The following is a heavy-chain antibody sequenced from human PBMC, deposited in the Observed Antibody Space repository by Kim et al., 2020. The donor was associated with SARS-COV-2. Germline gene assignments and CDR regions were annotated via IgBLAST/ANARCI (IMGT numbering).Heavy chain of an antibody. J-gene: IGHJ4*02. CDR2: IWYDGSNK. V-gene: IGHV3-33*01. CDR3: ARDREKDDYGAPMVFDY. Sequence: GGSLRLSCAASGFTFSSYGMHWVRQAPGKGLEWVAVIWYDGSNKYYADSVKGRFTISRDNSKNTLYLQMNSLRAEDTAVYYCARDREKDDYGAPMVFDYWGQGTLVPVSS. D-gene: IGHD4-17*01. CDR1: GFTFSSYG.